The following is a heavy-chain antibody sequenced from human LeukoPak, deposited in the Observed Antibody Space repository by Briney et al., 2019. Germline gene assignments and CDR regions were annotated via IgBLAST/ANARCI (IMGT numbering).Heavy chain of an antibody. CDR2: IYYSGST. Sequence: KPSETLSLTCTVSGGSISSYYWGWIRQPPGKGLEWIGSIYYSGSTYYNPSLKSRVTISVDTSKNQFSLKLSSVTAADTAVYYCARRPPDSSGYWHDYWGQGTLVTVSS. D-gene: IGHD3-22*01. CDR3: ARRPPDSSGYWHDY. V-gene: IGHV4-39*01. J-gene: IGHJ4*02. CDR1: GGSISSYY.